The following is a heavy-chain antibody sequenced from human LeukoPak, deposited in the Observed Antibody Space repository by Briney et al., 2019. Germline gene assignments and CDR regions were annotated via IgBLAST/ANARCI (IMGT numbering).Heavy chain of an antibody. D-gene: IGHD4-17*01. J-gene: IGHJ4*02. CDR3: ARGNGDYALTR. V-gene: IGHV4-59*10. Sequence: SETLSLTCAVYGGSFSGYYWSWIRQPPGKGLEWIGRIYTTGSTNYNPSLKSRVTMSLDTSKNQFSLKLGSVTAADTAVYYCARGNGDYALTRWGQGTLVAVSS. CDR1: GGSFSGYY. CDR2: IYTTGST.